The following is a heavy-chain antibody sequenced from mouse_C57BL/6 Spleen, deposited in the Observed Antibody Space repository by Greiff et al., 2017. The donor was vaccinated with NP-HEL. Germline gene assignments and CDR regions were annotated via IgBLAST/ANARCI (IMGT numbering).Heavy chain of an antibody. D-gene: IGHD3-2*02. Sequence: QVQLKESGAELVRPGTSVKMSCKASGYTFTNYWIGWAKQRPGHGLEWIGDIYPGGGYTNYNEKFKGKATLTADKSSSTAYMQFSSLTSEDSAIYYCARDSSGYDYWGQGTTLTVSS. V-gene: IGHV1-63*01. CDR2: IYPGGGYT. J-gene: IGHJ2*01. CDR3: ARDSSGYDY. CDR1: GYTFTNYW.